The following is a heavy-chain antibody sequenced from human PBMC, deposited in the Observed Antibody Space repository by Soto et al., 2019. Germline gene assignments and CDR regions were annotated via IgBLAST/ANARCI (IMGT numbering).Heavy chain of an antibody. CDR1: GGTFSSYA. Sequence: QVQLVQSGAEVKKPGSSVKVSCKASGGTFSSYAISWVRQAPGPGLEWMGGIIPIFGTANYAQKFQGRVTITADESTSTAYRELSSLRSEDTAVYYCARDSIQYCSGGSCPAYYCDYWGQGSLVSVSS. V-gene: IGHV1-69*01. D-gene: IGHD2-15*01. CDR2: IIPIFGTA. J-gene: IGHJ4*02. CDR3: ARDSIQYCSGGSCPAYYCDY.